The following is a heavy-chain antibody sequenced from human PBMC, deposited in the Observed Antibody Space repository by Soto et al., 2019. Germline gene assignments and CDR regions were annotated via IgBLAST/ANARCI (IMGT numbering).Heavy chain of an antibody. D-gene: IGHD6-6*01. V-gene: IGHV4-34*01. J-gene: IGHJ6*03. CDR2: INHSGST. CDR3: ARDGIAARPIYYYYYYMDV. CDR1: GGSFSGYY. Sequence: SETLSLTCAVYGGSFSGYYWSWIRQPPGKGLEWIGEINHSGSTNYNPSLKSRVTISVDTSKNQFSLKLSSVTAADTAVYYCARDGIAARPIYYYYYYMDVWGKGTTVTVSS.